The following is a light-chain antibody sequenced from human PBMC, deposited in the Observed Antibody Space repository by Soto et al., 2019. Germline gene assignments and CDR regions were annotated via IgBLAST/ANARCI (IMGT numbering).Light chain of an antibody. CDR2: EVS. CDR3: SLYTSENAYV. V-gene: IGLV2-18*01. CDR1: STDFVSYNR. J-gene: IGLJ1*01. Sequence: QSALTQPPSVSGSPGQSVTISCTGTSTDFVSYNRVSWYQQPPGTAPKLMIYEVSKRPSGVPDGFSGSKSDNTDSLTISGIQDADEADYYYSLYTSENAYVYGTGTKLTVL.